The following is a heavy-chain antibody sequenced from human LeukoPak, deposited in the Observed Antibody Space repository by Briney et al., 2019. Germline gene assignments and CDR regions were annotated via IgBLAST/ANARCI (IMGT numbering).Heavy chain of an antibody. CDR2: INPNSGGT. D-gene: IGHD6-13*01. CDR3: ARPRVLSAAGTEGRSWFDP. CDR1: GYTFTGYY. J-gene: IGHJ5*02. Sequence: ASVRVSCKASGYTFTGYYMHWVRQAPGQGLEWMGWINPNSGGTNYAQKFQGRVTMTRDTSISTAYMELSRLRSDDTAVYYCARPRVLSAAGTEGRSWFDPWGQGTLVTVSS. V-gene: IGHV1-2*02.